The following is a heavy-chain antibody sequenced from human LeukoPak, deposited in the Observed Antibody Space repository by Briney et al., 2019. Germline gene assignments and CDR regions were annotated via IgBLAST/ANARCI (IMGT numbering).Heavy chain of an antibody. CDR1: GGTFSSYA. V-gene: IGHV1-69*13. CDR2: IIPIFGTA. D-gene: IGHD2-15*01. CDR3: ARRGAYCSGGSCYDYFDY. J-gene: IGHJ4*02. Sequence: SVKVSCKASGGTFSSYAISWMRQAPGQGLEWMGGIIPIFGTANYAQKFQGRVTITADESTSTAYMELSSLRSEDTAVYYCARRGAYCSGGSCYDYFDYWGQGTLVTVSS.